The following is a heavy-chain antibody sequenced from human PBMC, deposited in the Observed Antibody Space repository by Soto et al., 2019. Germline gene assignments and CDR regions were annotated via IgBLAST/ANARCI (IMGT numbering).Heavy chain of an antibody. V-gene: IGHV4-31*03. CDR1: GAPIHSGGYY. D-gene: IGHD3-22*01. CDR3: ATATSGGYYLEA. CDR2: IHNSGST. J-gene: IGHJ5*02. Sequence: NPSETLSLTCTVSGAPIHSGGYYWSWIRHHPGKGLELIGFIHNSGSTYYNPSLKSRLTISLDTSKNQFSLKLTSVTAADTAVYYCATATSGGYYLEAWGLGTLVTVSS.